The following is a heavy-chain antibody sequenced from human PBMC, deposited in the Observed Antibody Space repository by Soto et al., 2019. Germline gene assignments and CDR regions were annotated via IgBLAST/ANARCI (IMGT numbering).Heavy chain of an antibody. V-gene: IGHV4-30-2*01. J-gene: IGHJ4*02. CDR2: IYHSGST. D-gene: IGHD3-22*01. Sequence: SETLSLTCAVSGGSISSGGYSWSWIRQPPWKGLEWIGYIYHSGSTYYNPSLKSRVTISVDRSKNQFSLKLSSVTAADTAVYYCARGGTYDSSGYDLDYWGQGXLVTVYS. CDR3: ARGGTYDSSGYDLDY. CDR1: GGSISSGGYS.